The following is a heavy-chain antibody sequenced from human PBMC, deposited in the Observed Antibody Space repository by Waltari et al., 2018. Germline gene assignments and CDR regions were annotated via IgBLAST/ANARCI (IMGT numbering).Heavy chain of an antibody. Sequence: QVQLVQSGAEVKKPGSSVKVSCKASGGTFSSYTISWVRQAPGQGLEWMGSIIPILGIANYAQKFQGRVTITADKSTSTAYMELSSLRSEDTAVYYCASYDILTGYGGWGQGTLVTVSS. D-gene: IGHD3-9*01. CDR2: IIPILGIA. V-gene: IGHV1-69*02. CDR3: ASYDILTGYGG. CDR1: GGTFSSYT. J-gene: IGHJ4*02.